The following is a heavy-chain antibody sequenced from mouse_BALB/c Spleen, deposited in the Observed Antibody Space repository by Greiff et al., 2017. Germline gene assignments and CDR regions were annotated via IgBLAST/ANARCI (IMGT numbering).Heavy chain of an antibody. V-gene: IGHV1-7*01. CDR1: GYTFTSYW. J-gene: IGHJ3*01. D-gene: IGHD1-1*01. CDR2: INPSTGNT. Sequence: QAQLQQSGAELVKPGASVKMSCKASGYTFTSYWMHWVKQRPGQGLEWIGYINPSTGNTEYNQKFKDKATLTADKSSSTAYMQLSSLTSEDSAVYYCASTTVGKETFAYWGQGTLVTVSA. CDR3: ASTTVGKETFAY.